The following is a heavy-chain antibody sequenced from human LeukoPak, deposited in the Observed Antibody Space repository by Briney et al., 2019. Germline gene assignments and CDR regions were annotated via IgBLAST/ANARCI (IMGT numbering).Heavy chain of an antibody. J-gene: IGHJ4*02. CDR1: GYTFTNYY. Sequence: AASVKVSCKASGYTFTNYYMHWVRQAPGQGLEWMGLINPTGSSTNYAQKFRGRVTMTRDTSTTTVYMESSSLRSEDTAVYYCAREESGGYFDYWGQGTLVTVSS. CDR2: INPTGSST. CDR3: AREESGGYFDY. V-gene: IGHV1-46*01. D-gene: IGHD2-8*02.